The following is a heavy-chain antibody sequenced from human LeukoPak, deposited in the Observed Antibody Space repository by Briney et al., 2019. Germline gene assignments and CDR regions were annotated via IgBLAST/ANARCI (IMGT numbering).Heavy chain of an antibody. D-gene: IGHD7-27*01. CDR1: GDSFITYW. V-gene: IGHV5-51*01. CDR2: IYPGDSET. CDR3: ARPGKTGDSLDFDY. J-gene: IGHJ4*02. Sequence: GESLKISCKGSGDSFITYWIGWVRQMPGKGLEWMGIIYPGDSETRYSPSFQGQVTISADKSISTAYLQWSSLKASDTAMYYCARPGKTGDSLDFDYWGQGTLVTVSS.